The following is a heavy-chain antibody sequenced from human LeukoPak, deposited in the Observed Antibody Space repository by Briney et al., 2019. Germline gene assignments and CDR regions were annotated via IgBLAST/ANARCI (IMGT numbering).Heavy chain of an antibody. CDR2: INSDGSWT. CDR3: VSFCETY. Sequence: GGSLRLSCAASGNYWMHWVRQVPGKGLVWVSHINSDGSWTSYADSVKGRFTISKDNAKNTVYLQMNSLRAEDTAVYYCVSFCETYWGRGTLVTVSS. CDR1: GNYW. V-gene: IGHV3-74*01. J-gene: IGHJ4*02. D-gene: IGHD2/OR15-2a*01.